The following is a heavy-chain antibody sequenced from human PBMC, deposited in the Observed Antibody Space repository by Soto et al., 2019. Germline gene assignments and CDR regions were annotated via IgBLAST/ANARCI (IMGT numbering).Heavy chain of an antibody. CDR2: VKSKVNGETI. J-gene: IGHJ4*02. CDR1: GFTFKGAW. Sequence: EVQLVESGGGLVESGGSLGLSCAASGFTFKGAWMNWVRQGPGKGLEWVGRVKSKVNGETIHYAAPVQGRFTISRDDSRNTVYLQMNRLGTEDTAMYYCSADLPDWGAYAFDYWGQGALVTVSS. CDR3: SADLPDWGAYAFDY. V-gene: IGHV3-15*07. D-gene: IGHD3-16*01.